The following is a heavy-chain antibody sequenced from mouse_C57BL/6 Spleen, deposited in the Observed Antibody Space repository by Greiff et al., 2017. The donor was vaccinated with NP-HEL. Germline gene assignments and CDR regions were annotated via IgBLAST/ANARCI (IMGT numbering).Heavy chain of an antibody. CDR2: IDPSDSYT. CDR3: ARQAAQATRYFDV. V-gene: IGHV1-69*01. D-gene: IGHD3-2*02. J-gene: IGHJ1*03. Sequence: QVQLQQSGAELVMPGASVKLSCKASGYTFTSYWMHWVKQRPGQGLEWIGEIDPSDSYTNYNQKFKGKSTLTVDKSSSTAYMQLSSLTSEDSAVYYCARQAAQATRYFDVWGTGTTVTVSS. CDR1: GYTFTSYW.